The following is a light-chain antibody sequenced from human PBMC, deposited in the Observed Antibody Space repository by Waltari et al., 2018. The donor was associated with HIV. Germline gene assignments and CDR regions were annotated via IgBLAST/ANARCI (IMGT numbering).Light chain of an antibody. CDR2: GAS. CDR3: QHGRT. CDR1: HSVSSSY. Sequence: DIVFTQSLGTLFLFPGESATLSRRASHSVSSSYLSWYQQKRGQAPRLLIYGASSRATGIPGRFSGSGSGTDFTLTINRLEPEDFAMYYCQHGRTFGQGTKVEIK. J-gene: IGKJ1*01. V-gene: IGKV3-20*01.